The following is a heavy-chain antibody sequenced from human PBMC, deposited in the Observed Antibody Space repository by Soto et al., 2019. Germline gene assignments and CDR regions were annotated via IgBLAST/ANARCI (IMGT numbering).Heavy chain of an antibody. CDR1: GFTFSNYN. CDR3: ARDPPLGVLVVRSNYYYYYAMDV. D-gene: IGHD3-10*01. J-gene: IGHJ6*02. CDR2: ISSGSSAI. V-gene: IGHV3-48*02. Sequence: EVQLVESGGGLVQRGGSLRLSCAASGFTFSNYNMNWVRQAPGKGLEWVAHISSGSSAIYYADSVRGRFTISRDDANDALYLQMNSLRDEDTAVYFCARDPPLGVLVVRSNYYYYYAMDVWGQGTTVTVSS.